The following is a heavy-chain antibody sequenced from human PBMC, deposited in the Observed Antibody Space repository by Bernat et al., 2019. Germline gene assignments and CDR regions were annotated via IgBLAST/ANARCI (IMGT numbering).Heavy chain of an antibody. CDR2: IKSKGLGGTI. CDR1: GFTFSNAW. Sequence: EVQLVESGGGLVEPGGSLRLSCEGSGFTFSNAWISWVRQAPGRGLEWVGRIKSKGLGGTIDYAAPVKGRFSISRDDSKSTVFLQMNSLKSEDTALYYCTLTSVTTDWGAFDIWGQGTLVTVSS. D-gene: IGHD4-17*01. CDR3: TLTSVTTDWGAFDI. V-gene: IGHV3-15*05. J-gene: IGHJ3*02.